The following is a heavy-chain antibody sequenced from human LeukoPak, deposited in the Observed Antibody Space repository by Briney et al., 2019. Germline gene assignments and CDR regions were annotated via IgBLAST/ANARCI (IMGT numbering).Heavy chain of an antibody. CDR1: GFTFSTYA. CDR3: AKVKSVTDYYWYGMDV. J-gene: IGHJ6*02. V-gene: IGHV3-23*01. D-gene: IGHD4-17*01. CDR2: ISDSGSRA. Sequence: GGSLRLSCAASGFTFSTYAMIWVRQVPGKGLEGVSSISDSGSRAYYADSVKGRFTVSGDNSKKTVFLQMNSLRAEDTAVYYCAKVKSVTDYYWYGMDVWGQGATVTVSS.